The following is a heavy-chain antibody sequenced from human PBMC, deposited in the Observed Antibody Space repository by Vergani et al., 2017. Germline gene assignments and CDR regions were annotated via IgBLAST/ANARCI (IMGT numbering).Heavy chain of an antibody. V-gene: IGHV1-18*01. D-gene: IGHD6-6*01. J-gene: IGHJ6*03. Sequence: QVQLVQSGAEMKKPGASVNVSCKTSGYSFNSYGINWVRQAPGHGLEWLGWISGYDGKTKYVEKLQGRITVTIDTSTNSAYMELRGLRSDDPAVYYCARGGSIAAPSYLYYFYMDVWGKGTSVTVSS. CDR1: GYSFNSYG. CDR3: ARGGSIAAPSYLYYFYMDV. CDR2: ISGYDGKT.